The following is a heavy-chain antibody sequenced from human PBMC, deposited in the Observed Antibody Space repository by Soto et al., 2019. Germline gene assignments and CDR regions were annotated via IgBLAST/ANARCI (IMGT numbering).Heavy chain of an antibody. CDR3: ARKPAFASHRALDY. D-gene: IGHD2-2*01. CDR1: GFTFSSYA. Sequence: QVQLVESGGGVVQPGRSLRLSCAASGFTFSSYAMHWVRQAPGKGLEWVAVISYDGSNKYYADSVKGRFTIARDNSKNPLYLQMNSLRDEDTAVYDCARKPAFASHRALDYWGQGTLVTVSS. CDR2: ISYDGSNK. J-gene: IGHJ4*02. V-gene: IGHV3-30-3*01.